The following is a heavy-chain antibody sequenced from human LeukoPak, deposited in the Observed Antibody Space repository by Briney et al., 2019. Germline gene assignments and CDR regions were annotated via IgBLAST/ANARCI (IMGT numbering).Heavy chain of an antibody. CDR2: ISSSGSTI. J-gene: IGHJ6*02. V-gene: IGHV3-48*03. D-gene: IGHD6-13*01. Sequence: GGSLRLSCAASGFTFSSYEMNWVRQAPGKGLEWVSYISSSGSTIYYADSVKGRFTISRDNSKNTLYLQVNSLRGDDTGMYFCAKDSSSSNYYYGLDVWGQGTTVTVSS. CDR3: AKDSSSSNYYYGLDV. CDR1: GFTFSSYE.